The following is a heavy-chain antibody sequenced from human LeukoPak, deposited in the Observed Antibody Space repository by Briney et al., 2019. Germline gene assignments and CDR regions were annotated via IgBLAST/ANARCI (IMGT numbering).Heavy chain of an antibody. D-gene: IGHD6-13*01. V-gene: IGHV3-23*01. Sequence: QPGGSLRLSCAASGFTFSSYAMSWVRQAPGKGLEWVSSISGSGDGTYYADSVKGRFTFSRDNSKTTLSLQMNSLRLDDTAIYCCAKGDRERASAGTGFDSWGQGTLVTVSS. CDR3: AKGDRERASAGTGFDS. CDR2: ISGSGDGT. J-gene: IGHJ4*02. CDR1: GFTFSSYA.